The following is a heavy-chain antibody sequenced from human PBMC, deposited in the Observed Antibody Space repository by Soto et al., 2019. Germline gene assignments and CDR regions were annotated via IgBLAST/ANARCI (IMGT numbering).Heavy chain of an antibody. V-gene: IGHV3-23*01. CDR3: AKETIIVGATTFDY. J-gene: IGHJ4*02. Sequence: PGESLTLTCAASGFTISSYAMSWVRQAPGKGLEWVSAISGSGGSTYYADSVKGRFTISRDNTKNTLYLQMNSLRAEDTAVYYCAKETIIVGATTFDYWGQGTLVTVSS. CDR2: ISGSGGST. D-gene: IGHD1-26*01. CDR1: GFTISSYA.